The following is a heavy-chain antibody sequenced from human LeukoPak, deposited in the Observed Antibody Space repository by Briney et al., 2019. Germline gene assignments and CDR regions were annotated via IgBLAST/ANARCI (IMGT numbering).Heavy chain of an antibody. V-gene: IGHV3-23*01. CDR3: AKGVIPGDTYYYYYGMDV. D-gene: IGHD2-21*01. J-gene: IGHJ6*02. CDR1: GFTFSSYA. Sequence: GGSLRLSCAASGFTFSSYAMSWVRQAPGKGLEWVSAISGSGGSTYYADSVKGRFTISRDNSKNTLYLQMNSLRAEDTAVYYCAKGVIPGDTYYYYYGMDVWGQGTTVTVSS. CDR2: ISGSGGST.